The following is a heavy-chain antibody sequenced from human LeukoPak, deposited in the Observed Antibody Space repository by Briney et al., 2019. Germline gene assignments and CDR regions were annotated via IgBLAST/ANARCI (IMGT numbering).Heavy chain of an antibody. CDR1: GYTFTSYG. Sequence: ASVKVSCKASGYTFTSYGISWVRQAPGQGLEWMGWISAYNGNTNYAQKLQGRVTMTTDTSTSTAYMELRSLRSDDTAVYYCARVLLWFGEFPYGMDVWGKGTTVTVSS. J-gene: IGHJ6*04. V-gene: IGHV1-18*04. CDR3: ARVLLWFGEFPYGMDV. D-gene: IGHD3-10*01. CDR2: ISAYNGNT.